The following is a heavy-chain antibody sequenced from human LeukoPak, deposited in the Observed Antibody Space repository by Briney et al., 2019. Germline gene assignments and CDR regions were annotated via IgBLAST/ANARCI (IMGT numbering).Heavy chain of an antibody. D-gene: IGHD3-16*02. J-gene: IGHJ6*03. CDR3: ARRGYPYYYYMDV. Sequence: QPGGSLRLSCAASGFTFSSYWMSWVRQAPGKGLEWVANIKQDGSEKYYVDSVKGRFTISRDNAKKSLYLQMDSLRAEDTALYYCARRGYPYYYYMDVWGTGTTVTVSS. CDR2: IKQDGSEK. V-gene: IGHV3-7*03. CDR1: GFTFSSYW.